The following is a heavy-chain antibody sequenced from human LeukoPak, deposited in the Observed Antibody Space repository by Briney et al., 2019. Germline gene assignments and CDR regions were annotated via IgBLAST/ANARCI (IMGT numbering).Heavy chain of an antibody. CDR1: GFTFSSYG. Sequence: PGGSLRLSCAASGFTFSSYGMHWVRQAPGKGLEWVAVISYDVSNKYYADSVKGRFTISRDNSKNTLYLQMNSLRAEDTAVYYCAKDLSVVVPAAIGMDVWGQGTTVTVSS. CDR2: ISYDVSNK. V-gene: IGHV3-30*18. J-gene: IGHJ6*02. D-gene: IGHD2-2*01. CDR3: AKDLSVVVPAAIGMDV.